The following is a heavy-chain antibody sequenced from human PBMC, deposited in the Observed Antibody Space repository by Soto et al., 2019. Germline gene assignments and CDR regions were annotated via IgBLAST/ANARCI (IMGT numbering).Heavy chain of an antibody. Sequence: EVQLLESGGGLVQPGGSLRLSCAASGFTFSRNAMSWVRQAPGKGLEWVSGISGGGGATYYADSVKGRFTISRDNSKNTLYLQMNSLRAEDTAIYYCAKSEPYGSGSYYFDYWGQRTLVTVSS. J-gene: IGHJ4*02. CDR2: ISGGGGAT. CDR1: GFTFSRNA. D-gene: IGHD1-26*01. CDR3: AKSEPYGSGSYYFDY. V-gene: IGHV3-23*01.